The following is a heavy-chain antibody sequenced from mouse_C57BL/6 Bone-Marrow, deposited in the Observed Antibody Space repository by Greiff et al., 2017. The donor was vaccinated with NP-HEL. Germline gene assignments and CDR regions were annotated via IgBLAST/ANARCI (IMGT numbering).Heavy chain of an antibody. D-gene: IGHD2-4*01. CDR2: INPYNGDT. CDR1: GYSFTGYF. J-gene: IGHJ2*01. Sequence: VQLQQSGPELVKPGDSVKISCKASGYSFTGYFMNWVMQSHGTSLAWIGRINPYNGDTFYNQKFKGKATLTVDKSSSTAHMELRSLTSEDSAVYYCARWLYDYDYFDYWGQGTTLTVSS. V-gene: IGHV1-20*01. CDR3: ARWLYDYDYFDY.